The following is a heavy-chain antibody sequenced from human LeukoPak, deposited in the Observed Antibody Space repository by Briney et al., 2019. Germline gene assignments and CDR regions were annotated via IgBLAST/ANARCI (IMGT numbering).Heavy chain of an antibody. CDR2: ISYDGSNK. Sequence: GRSLRLSCAASGFTFSSYGMHWVRQAPGKGLEWVAVISYDGSNKYYADSVKGRFTISRDNSKNTLYLQMNSLRAEETAVYYCAKDEGIAVLYYYGMDVWGQGTTVTVSS. J-gene: IGHJ6*02. D-gene: IGHD6-19*01. CDR3: AKDEGIAVLYYYGMDV. CDR1: GFTFSSYG. V-gene: IGHV3-30*18.